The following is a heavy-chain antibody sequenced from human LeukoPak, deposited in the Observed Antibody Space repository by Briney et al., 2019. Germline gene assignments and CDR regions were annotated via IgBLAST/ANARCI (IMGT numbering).Heavy chain of an antibody. CDR1: GYSFILYG. V-gene: IGHV1-18*01. D-gene: IGHD1-26*01. CDR3: ARGGRWELPRPYAFDV. CDR2: ISFYNGHT. J-gene: IGHJ3*01. Sequence: GASVKVSCKTSGYSFILYGISWVRQAPGQGLEWLGWISFYNGHTNYAQKLQGRVTMTTDTSTTTAYMELRTLRSDDTAVYYCARGGRWELPRPYAFDVWGQGTVVTVSS.